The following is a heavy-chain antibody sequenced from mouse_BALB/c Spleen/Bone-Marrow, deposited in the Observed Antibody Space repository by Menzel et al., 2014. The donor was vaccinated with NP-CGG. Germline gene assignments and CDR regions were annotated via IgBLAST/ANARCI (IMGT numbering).Heavy chain of an antibody. V-gene: IGHV1-14*01. CDR1: GYTFTSYV. Sequence: VQPQQSGPELVKPGASVKMSCKASGYTFTSYVMHWVKQKPGQGLEWIGYINPYNDGTKYNEKFKGKATLTSDKSSSTAYMELSSLTSEDSAVYYCTRGVYYDYDEGAMDYWGQGSSVTDSS. J-gene: IGHJ4*01. D-gene: IGHD2-4*01. CDR3: TRGVYYDYDEGAMDY. CDR2: INPYNDGT.